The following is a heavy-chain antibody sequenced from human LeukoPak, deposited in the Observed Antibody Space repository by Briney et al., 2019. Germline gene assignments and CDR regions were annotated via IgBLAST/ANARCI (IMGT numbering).Heavy chain of an antibody. CDR3: ARDPGDGFDAFDI. D-gene: IGHD5-24*01. J-gene: IGHJ3*02. V-gene: IGHV1-46*01. CDR1: GYTFTSYY. CDR2: INPSGGST. Sequence: ASVKVSCKASGYTFTSYYMHWVRQAPGQGLEWMGIINPSGGSTSYAQKFRGRVTMTRDTSTSTVYMELSSLRSEDTAVYYCARDPGDGFDAFDIWGQGTMVTVSS.